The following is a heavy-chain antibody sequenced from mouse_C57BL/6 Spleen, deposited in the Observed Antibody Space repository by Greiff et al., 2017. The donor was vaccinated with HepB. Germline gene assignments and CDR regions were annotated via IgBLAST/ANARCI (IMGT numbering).Heavy chain of an antibody. CDR3: ARDYYGSKVDY. Sequence: QVQLQQSGAELVRPGTSVKVSCKASGYAFTNYLIEWVKQRPGQGLEWIGVINPGSGGTNYNEKFKGKATLTADKSSSTAYMQLSSLTSEDSAVYFCARDYYGSKVDYWSQGTTLTVSS. V-gene: IGHV1-54*01. J-gene: IGHJ2*01. CDR1: GYAFTNYL. CDR2: INPGSGGT. D-gene: IGHD1-1*01.